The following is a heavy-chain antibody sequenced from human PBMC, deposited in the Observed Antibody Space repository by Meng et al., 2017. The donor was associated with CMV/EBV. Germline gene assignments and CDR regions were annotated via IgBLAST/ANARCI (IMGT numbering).Heavy chain of an antibody. CDR2: IYWDDDK. Sequence: QISLKESCPSLLKPTQTLTLTCTFSGFSLSTSGVGVVWIRQPPGKALEWLALIYWDDDKRYSPSLKSRLTITKDTSKNQVVLTMTNMDPVDTATYYCAHLDTAKLHFDYWGQGTLVTVSS. J-gene: IGHJ4*02. V-gene: IGHV2-5*02. CDR1: GFSLSTSGVG. CDR3: AHLDTAKLHFDY. D-gene: IGHD5-18*01.